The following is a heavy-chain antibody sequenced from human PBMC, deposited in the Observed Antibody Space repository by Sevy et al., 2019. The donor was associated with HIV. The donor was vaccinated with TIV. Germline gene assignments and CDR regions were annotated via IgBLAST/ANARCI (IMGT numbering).Heavy chain of an antibody. V-gene: IGHV3-30*03. CDR3: ARGSRGVPIS. CDR1: GFSFSTHG. Sequence: GGSLRLSCAASGFSFSTHGMHWVRQAPGKGLEWVAVISYDGIKKYYVDSLKGRFTISRDNSKNTLYLQMNSLKTDDTAVYFCARGSRGVPISWGQGTLVTVSS. D-gene: IGHD3-3*01. J-gene: IGHJ4*02. CDR2: ISYDGIKK.